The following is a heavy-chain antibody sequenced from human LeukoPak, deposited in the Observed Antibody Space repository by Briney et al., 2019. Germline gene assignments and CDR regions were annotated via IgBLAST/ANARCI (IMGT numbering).Heavy chain of an antibody. CDR1: GYTFTSYD. CDR3: ARGPEWSVYYYYGMDV. J-gene: IGHJ6*02. CDR2: MNPNSGNT. Sequence: GASVKVSCKASGYTFTSYDINWVRQATGQGLEWMGWMNPNSGNTGYAQKFQGRVTMTRNTSISTAYMELSSLRSEDTAVYYCARGPEWSVYYYYGMDVWGQGTTVTVSS. V-gene: IGHV1-8*01. D-gene: IGHD3-3*01.